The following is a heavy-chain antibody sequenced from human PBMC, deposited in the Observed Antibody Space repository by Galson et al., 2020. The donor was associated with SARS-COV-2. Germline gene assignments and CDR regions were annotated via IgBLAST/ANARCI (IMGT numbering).Heavy chain of an antibody. CDR1: GGSFSGYY. V-gene: IGHV4-34*01. D-gene: IGHD5-18*01. Sequence: SQASETLSLTCAVYGGSFSGYYWSWIRQPPGKGLEWIGEINHSGSTNYNPSLKSRVTISVDTSKNQFSLKLSSVTAADTAVYYCASLVGYSSDGGWWPGSYWGQGTLVTVSS. CDR2: INHSGST. CDR3: ASLVGYSSDGGWWPGSY. J-gene: IGHJ4*02.